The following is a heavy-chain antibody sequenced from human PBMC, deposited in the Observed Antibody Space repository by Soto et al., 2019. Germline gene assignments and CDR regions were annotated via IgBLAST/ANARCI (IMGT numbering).Heavy chain of an antibody. CDR3: TRVYEWIQLWFVYYGMDV. CDR2: ISSSSSYI. V-gene: IGHV3-21*01. J-gene: IGHJ6*02. CDR1: GFTFSSYS. Sequence: GGSLRLSCAASGFTFSSYSMNWVRQAPGKGLEWVSSISSSSSYIYYADSVKGRFTISRDNAKNSLYLQMNSLRAEDTAVYYCTRVYEWIQLWFVYYGMDVWGQGTTVTVSS. D-gene: IGHD5-18*01.